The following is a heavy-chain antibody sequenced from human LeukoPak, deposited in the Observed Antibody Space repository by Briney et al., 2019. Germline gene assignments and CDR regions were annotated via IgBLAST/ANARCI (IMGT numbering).Heavy chain of an antibody. V-gene: IGHV3-64*01. Sequence: GGSLRLSCAASGFTFSSYAMHWVRQAPGKGLEYVSAISSNGGSTYYANSVKGRFTISRDNAKNSLYLQMNSLRAEDTAVYYCARDIYYDSSGYYGSVYWGQGTLVTVSS. J-gene: IGHJ4*02. CDR2: ISSNGGST. CDR3: ARDIYYDSSGYYGSVY. D-gene: IGHD3-22*01. CDR1: GFTFSSYA.